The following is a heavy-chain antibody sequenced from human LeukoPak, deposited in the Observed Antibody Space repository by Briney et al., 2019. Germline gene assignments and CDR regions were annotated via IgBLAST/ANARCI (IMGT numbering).Heavy chain of an antibody. CDR3: ARDWNPYDFWSGFAWEMDV. CDR1: GFTFSSYS. D-gene: IGHD3-3*01. Sequence: GGSLRLSCAASGFTFSSYSMNWVRQAPGKGLEWVSSISSSSSYIYYADSVKGRFTISRDNAKNSLYLQMNSLRAEDTAVYYCARDWNPYDFWSGFAWEMDVWGQGTTVTVSS. J-gene: IGHJ6*02. V-gene: IGHV3-21*01. CDR2: ISSSSSYI.